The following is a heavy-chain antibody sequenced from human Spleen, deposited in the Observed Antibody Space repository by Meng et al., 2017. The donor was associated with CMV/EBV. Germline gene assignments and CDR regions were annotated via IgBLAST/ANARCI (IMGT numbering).Heavy chain of an antibody. Sequence: GESLKISCAESGFTFSRHWMSWVRQAPGNGLEWVANINEDGSETDYVDSVKGRFTISRDNAKSSLYLQMNSLKAEDTAVYYCARITGGEYKYYNMDVWGQGTAVTVSS. CDR3: ARITGGEYKYYNMDV. D-gene: IGHD1-1*01. CDR1: GFTFSRHW. V-gene: IGHV3-7*04. CDR2: INEDGSET. J-gene: IGHJ6*02.